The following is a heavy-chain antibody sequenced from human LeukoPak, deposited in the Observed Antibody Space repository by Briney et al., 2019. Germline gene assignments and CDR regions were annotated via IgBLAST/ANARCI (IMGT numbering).Heavy chain of an antibody. Sequence: SETLSLTCTVSGVSISSGDSYWSWIRQHPGKGLEWIGNIHYSGSTYYNPSLKSRSTISVDTSKNQFSLKLSSVTAADTAVYYCARGYCTNGVCSSDYFDYWGQGTLVTVSS. CDR1: GVSISSGDSY. CDR3: ARGYCTNGVCSSDYFDY. CDR2: IHYSGST. J-gene: IGHJ4*02. V-gene: IGHV4-31*03. D-gene: IGHD2-8*01.